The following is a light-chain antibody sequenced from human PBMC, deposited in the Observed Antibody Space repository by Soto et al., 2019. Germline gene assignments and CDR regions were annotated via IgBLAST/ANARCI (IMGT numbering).Light chain of an antibody. V-gene: IGKV1-27*01. Sequence: DIEVTQSPSTLSGSVVDIVSITCRASQSISSWLAWYQQKPGKAPKLLIYAASTLQSGVPPRFSGSGSGTHFTLTISSLQPEDAATYYCQKYNTAPYTFGQGTRPEI. J-gene: IGKJ5*01. CDR3: QKYNTAPYT. CDR1: QSISSW. CDR2: AAS.